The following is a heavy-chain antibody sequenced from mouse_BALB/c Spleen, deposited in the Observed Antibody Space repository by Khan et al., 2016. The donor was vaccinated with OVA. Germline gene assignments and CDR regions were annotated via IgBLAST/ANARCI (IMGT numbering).Heavy chain of an antibody. Sequence: VQLQQSGPELVKPGASVKISCKASGYTFTDYNMDWVKQTHGKSLEWVGYIYPNNGGTGYNQKFKTKATLTVDKSSSAAYMELRSLTSEDSAVYYCARSGYGSFAYWGQGTLVTVSA. CDR2: IYPNNGGT. CDR3: ARSGYGSFAY. V-gene: IGHV1S29*02. J-gene: IGHJ3*01. CDR1: GYTFTDYN. D-gene: IGHD1-2*01.